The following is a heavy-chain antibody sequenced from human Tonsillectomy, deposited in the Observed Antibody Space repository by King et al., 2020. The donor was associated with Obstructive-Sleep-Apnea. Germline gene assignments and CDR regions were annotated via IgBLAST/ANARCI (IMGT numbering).Heavy chain of an antibody. Sequence: VQLQESGPGLVKPSETLSLTCTVSGGSISSYYWSWIRQPPGKGLEWIGYIYTSGSTNYNPSLKSRATISVETSKNQFSLKLSSVTAADTAVYYCARATAALAPFDYWGQGTLVTVSS. D-gene: IGHD6-13*01. CDR3: ARATAALAPFDY. J-gene: IGHJ4*02. CDR2: IYTSGST. CDR1: GGSISSYY. V-gene: IGHV4-59*01.